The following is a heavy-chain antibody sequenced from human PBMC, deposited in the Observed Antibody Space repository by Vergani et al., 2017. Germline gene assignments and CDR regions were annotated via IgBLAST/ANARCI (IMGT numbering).Heavy chain of an antibody. J-gene: IGHJ6*02. CDR3: ARNYSYGSRHYGMDV. CDR1: GGSISSSSYY. D-gene: IGHD5-18*01. CDR2: ISYRGST. V-gene: IGHV4-39*07. Sequence: QLQLQESGPGLVQPSETLSLTCTVSGGSISSSSYYWGWLRQPPGKGLEWIGSISYRGSTYYNPSLKSRVTISVDTSKNQFSLKLSSVTAAYTAVYYCARNYSYGSRHYGMDVWGQGTTVTVSS.